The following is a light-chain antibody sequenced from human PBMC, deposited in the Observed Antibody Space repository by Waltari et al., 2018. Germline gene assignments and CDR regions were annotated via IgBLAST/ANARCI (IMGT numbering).Light chain of an antibody. V-gene: IGLV2-18*02. CDR2: GVT. Sequence: QSPLTQPPSVSGSPGQSVTISCTGTRSDVGRYDRVSRYQQSPATAPKLLIYGVTSRPSGVPDRLSGSKSGNTASLTISGLQAEDEGDYYCSSYTTSSTFVFGTGTEVTVL. CDR1: RSDVGRYDR. CDR3: SSYTTSSTFV. J-gene: IGLJ1*01.